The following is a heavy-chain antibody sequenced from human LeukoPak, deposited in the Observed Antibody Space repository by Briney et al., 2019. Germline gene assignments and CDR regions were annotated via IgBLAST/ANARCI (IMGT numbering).Heavy chain of an antibody. V-gene: IGHV3-43*01. CDR3: AKDHGSSDWYYFDY. CDR1: GFTFDDYT. J-gene: IGHJ4*02. Sequence: PGGSLRLSCAASGFTFDDYTMHWVRQAPGKGLEWVSLISWDGVSTYYADSVKGRFTISRDNSKNTLYLQMNTLRADDTAVYYCAKDHGSSDWYYFDYWGQGTLVTVSS. D-gene: IGHD6-13*01. CDR2: ISWDGVST.